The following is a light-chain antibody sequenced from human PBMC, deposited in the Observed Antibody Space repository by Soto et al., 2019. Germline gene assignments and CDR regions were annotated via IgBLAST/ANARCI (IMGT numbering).Light chain of an antibody. Sequence: QSALTQPPSVSAAPGQKVTISCSGSSSNIGNNYVSWYQQLPGTAPKLLIYDNNKRPSGIPDRFSDSKSGTSATLGITGLQTGDEADYYCGTWDSSLSAYVFGTGTKLTVL. J-gene: IGLJ1*01. V-gene: IGLV1-51*01. CDR2: DNN. CDR1: SSNIGNNY. CDR3: GTWDSSLSAYV.